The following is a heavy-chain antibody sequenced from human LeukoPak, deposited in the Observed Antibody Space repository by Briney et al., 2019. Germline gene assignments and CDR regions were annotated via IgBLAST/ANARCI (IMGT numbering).Heavy chain of an antibody. V-gene: IGHV4-4*02. J-gene: IGHJ4*02. Sequence: PSETLSLTCAVSGGSISSSNWWSWVRQPPGKGLEWIGEIYHSGSTNYNPSLKSRVTISVDKSKNQFSLKLSSVTDADTAVYYCATRNSSGWYFDYWGQGTLVTVSS. D-gene: IGHD6-19*01. CDR2: IYHSGST. CDR1: GGSISSSNW. CDR3: ATRNSSGWYFDY.